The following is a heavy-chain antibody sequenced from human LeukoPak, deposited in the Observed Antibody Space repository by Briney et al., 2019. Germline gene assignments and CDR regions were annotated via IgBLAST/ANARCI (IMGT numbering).Heavy chain of an antibody. V-gene: IGHV3-23*01. D-gene: IGHD1-26*01. CDR2: ITPSGDGT. Sequence: QPGGSLRLSCAASGFTFSSRGMSWVRQAPGKGLEWVSSITPSGDGTYYAASVKGRFTISRDNSKNTLYLQMDSLRADDTAKYYCARDSPVATWWGQGTPVTVSS. CDR3: ARDSPVATW. CDR1: GFTFSSRG. J-gene: IGHJ4*02.